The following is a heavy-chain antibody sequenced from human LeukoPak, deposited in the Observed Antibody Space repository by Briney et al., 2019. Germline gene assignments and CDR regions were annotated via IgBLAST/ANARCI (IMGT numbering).Heavy chain of an antibody. D-gene: IGHD2-21*01. V-gene: IGHV3-66*02. J-gene: IGHJ4*02. Sequence: GGSLRLSCAASGFTVGSNYMSWVRQAPGKGLEWVSVIYSGGSTYYADSVKGRFTISRDNSKNTLYLQMNSLRAEDTAVYYCARDPLAYCGGDCEYWGQGTLVTVSS. CDR2: IYSGGST. CDR1: GFTVGSNY. CDR3: ARDPLAYCGGDCEY.